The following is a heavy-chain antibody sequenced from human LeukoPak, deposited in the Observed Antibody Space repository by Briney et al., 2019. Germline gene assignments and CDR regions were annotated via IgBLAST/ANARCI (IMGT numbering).Heavy chain of an antibody. CDR2: IGASGADT. Sequence: GGSLRLSCEASGFTFSSYAMAWVRQAPGKGLDWVSVIGASGADTYYSDSAKGRFTVSRGNSKDTLSLHMSSLRAEDTAVYFCATRPRDSSGYYLGAFDGWGQGTTVTVSS. V-gene: IGHV3-23*01. D-gene: IGHD3-22*01. J-gene: IGHJ3*01. CDR3: ATRPRDSSGYYLGAFDG. CDR1: GFTFSSYA.